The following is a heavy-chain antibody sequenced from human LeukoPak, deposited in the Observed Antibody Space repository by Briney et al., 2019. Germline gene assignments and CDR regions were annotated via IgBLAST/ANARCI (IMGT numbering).Heavy chain of an antibody. CDR1: GYTLTELS. CDR2: FDPEDGET. Sequence: ASVKVSCKVSGYTLTELSMHWVRQAPGKGLEWMGGFDPEDGETIYAQRFQGRVTMTEDTSTDTAYMELSSLRSEDTAVYYCATDRQDSSGEYVWGQGTLVTVSS. CDR3: ATDRQDSSGEYV. V-gene: IGHV1-24*01. J-gene: IGHJ4*02. D-gene: IGHD3-22*01.